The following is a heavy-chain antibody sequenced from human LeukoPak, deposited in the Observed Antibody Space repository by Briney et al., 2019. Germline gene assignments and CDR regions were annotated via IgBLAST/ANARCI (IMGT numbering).Heavy chain of an antibody. CDR3: ARGVNWFDP. J-gene: IGHJ5*02. CDR2: INHSGST. CDR1: GGSFSGYY. V-gene: IGHV4-34*01. Sequence: PSETLSLTCAVYGGSFSGYYWSWIRQPPGKGLEWIGEINHSGSTNYNPSLKSRVNISVDTSKNQFSLKLSSVTAADTAVYYCARGVNWFDPWGQGTLVTVSS.